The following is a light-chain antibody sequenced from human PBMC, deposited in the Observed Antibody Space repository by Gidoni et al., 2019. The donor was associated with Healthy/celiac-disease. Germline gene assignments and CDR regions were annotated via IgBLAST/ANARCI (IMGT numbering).Light chain of an antibody. CDR1: QRVSSN. CDR3: QQYNNWPPYT. V-gene: IGKV3-15*01. J-gene: IGKJ2*01. CDR2: GAS. Sequence: EIVMTHSPATLSVSPGDRATLSCRASQRVSSNLAWYQQKPGQAPRLLIYGASTRATGIPARFSGSGSGTEFTLTISSLHSEDFAVYYCQQYNNWPPYTFGQXTKLEIK.